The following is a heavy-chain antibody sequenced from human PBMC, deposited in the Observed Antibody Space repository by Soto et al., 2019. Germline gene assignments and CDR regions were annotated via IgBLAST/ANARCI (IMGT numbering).Heavy chain of an antibody. D-gene: IGHD3-22*01. CDR1: GGSVSSGSYY. J-gene: IGHJ6*02. CDR3: ARDFRSSSGYYPPRYYYYGMHV. Sequence: SETLSLTCTVSGGSVSSGSYYWSWIRQPPGKGLEWIGYIYYSGSTNYNPSLKSRVTISVDTSKNQFSLKLSSVTAADTAVYYCARDFRSSSGYYPPRYYYYGMHVWGQGTTVTVSS. V-gene: IGHV4-61*01. CDR2: IYYSGST.